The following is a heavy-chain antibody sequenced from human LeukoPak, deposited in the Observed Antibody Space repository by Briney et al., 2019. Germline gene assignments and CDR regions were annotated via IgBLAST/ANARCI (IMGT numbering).Heavy chain of an antibody. D-gene: IGHD4-23*01. J-gene: IGHJ4*02. V-gene: IGHV3-74*01. CDR2: INTDGSST. CDR3: ARNLGNSPFDY. CDR1: GFTFSSYW. Sequence: GGSLRLSCAAFGFTFSSYWMHWVRQAPGKGLVWVSRINTDGSSTTYADSVKGRFTISRDNAKNTLYLQMNSLRAEDTAVYYCARNLGNSPFDYWGQGTLVTVSS.